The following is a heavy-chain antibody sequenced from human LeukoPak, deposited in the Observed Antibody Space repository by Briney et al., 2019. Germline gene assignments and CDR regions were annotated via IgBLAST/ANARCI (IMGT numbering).Heavy chain of an antibody. CDR2: ISAYNGNT. CDR1: GYTFTSYG. Sequence: ASVKVSCKASGYTFTSYGISWVRQAPGQGLEWMGWISAYNGNTNYAQKLQGRVTMTTDTSTSTAYMELSRLRSDDTAVHYCAVGGPPYGSGSYPLIFDYWGQGTLVTVSS. D-gene: IGHD3-10*01. V-gene: IGHV1-18*01. J-gene: IGHJ4*02. CDR3: AVGGPPYGSGSYPLIFDY.